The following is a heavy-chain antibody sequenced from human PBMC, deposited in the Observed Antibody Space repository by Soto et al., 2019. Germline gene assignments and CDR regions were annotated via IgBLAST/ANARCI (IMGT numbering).Heavy chain of an antibody. Sequence: ASVKVSCKASGYTFTGYYMHWVRQAPGXXLEWMGWINPNSGGTNYAQKFQGRVTMTRDTSISTAYMELSXXXAEXXAVYYXARVXGYCTNGVCQDYYXGXXXWGQGTTVTVSS. CDR3: ARVXGYCTNGVCQDYYXGXXX. V-gene: IGHV1-2*02. J-gene: IGHJ6*02. CDR2: INPNSGGT. CDR1: GYTFTGYY. D-gene: IGHD2-8*01.